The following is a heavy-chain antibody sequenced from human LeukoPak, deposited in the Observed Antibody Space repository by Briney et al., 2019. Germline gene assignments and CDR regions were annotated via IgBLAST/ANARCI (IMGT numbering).Heavy chain of an antibody. D-gene: IGHD3-10*01. CDR3: ARAPGRNDAFDI. CDR1: GLTFSSYA. Sequence: PGGSLRLSCAASGLTFSSYAMHWVRQAPGKGLEWVAVISYDGSNKYYADSVKGRFTISRGNSKNTLYLQMNSLRAEDTAVYYCARAPGRNDAFDIWGQGTTVTVSS. J-gene: IGHJ3*02. V-gene: IGHV3-30-3*01. CDR2: ISYDGSNK.